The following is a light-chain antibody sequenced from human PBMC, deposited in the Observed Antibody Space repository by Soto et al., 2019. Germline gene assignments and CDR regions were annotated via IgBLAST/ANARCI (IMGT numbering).Light chain of an antibody. CDR1: GSDIGGYND. V-gene: IGLV2-14*01. CDR3: SSYTSSNTLVV. Sequence: QSALTQPASVSGSPGQSLTISCTGTGSDIGGYNDVSWYQQHPGEAPKLMIYEVTNRPSGVSNPFFGSKSGNTASLTISGPQPEDEADYFCSSYTSSNTLVVFGGGTKVTVL. J-gene: IGLJ2*01. CDR2: EVT.